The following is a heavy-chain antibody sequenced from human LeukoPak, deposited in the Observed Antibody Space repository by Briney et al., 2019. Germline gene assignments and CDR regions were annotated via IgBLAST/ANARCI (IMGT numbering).Heavy chain of an antibody. CDR1: GYTFTSYD. J-gene: IGHJ4*02. D-gene: IGHD1-7*01. CDR3: ARAPSITGTTPPGY. CDR2: MNPNSGNT. V-gene: IGHV1-8*01. Sequence: ASVKVSCKXSGYTFTSYDINWVRQATGQGLEWMGRMNPNSGNTGYAQKFQGRVTMTRNTSISTAYMELSSLRSEDTAVYYCARAPSITGTTPPGYWGQGTLVTVSS.